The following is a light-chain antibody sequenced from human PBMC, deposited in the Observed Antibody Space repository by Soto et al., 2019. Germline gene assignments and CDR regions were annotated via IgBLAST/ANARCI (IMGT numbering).Light chain of an antibody. CDR2: TAS. V-gene: IGKV1-9*01. J-gene: IGKJ4*01. Sequence: DIQLTQSPSFLSASVGDRVSITCRASQGITSFLAWYQQIPGKAPKLLIYTASTLQSGVPPRFSGSGSGTEFTLTISSLQPDDFGTYYCQQLNSYPLTFGGGTRVAIK. CDR1: QGITSF. CDR3: QQLNSYPLT.